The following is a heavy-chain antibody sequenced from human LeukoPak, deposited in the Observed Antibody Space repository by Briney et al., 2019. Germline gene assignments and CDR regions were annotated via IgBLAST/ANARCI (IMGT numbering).Heavy chain of an antibody. CDR2: ISGSGGST. D-gene: IGHD3-22*01. Sequence: GGSLRLSCAASGFTFSSYAMSWVRQAPGKGLEWVSAISGSGGSTYYADSVKGRFTISRDNSKNTLYVQMNSLRVEDTAVYYCAKWAADYYDSSGYVDFWGQGTLVTVSS. V-gene: IGHV3-23*01. J-gene: IGHJ4*02. CDR1: GFTFSSYA. CDR3: AKWAADYYDSSGYVDF.